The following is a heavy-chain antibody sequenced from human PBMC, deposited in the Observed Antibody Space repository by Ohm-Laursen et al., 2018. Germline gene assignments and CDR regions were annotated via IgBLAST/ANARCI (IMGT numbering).Heavy chain of an antibody. CDR2: IIPIFGTA. CDR1: GYTFTGYY. Sequence: SSVKVSCKASGYTFTGYYLHWVRQAPGQGLEWMGGIIPIFGTANYAQKFQGRVTITADESTSTAYMELSSLRSEDTAVYYCARDHRFLEWLFYWGQGTLVTVSS. V-gene: IGHV1-69*01. D-gene: IGHD3-3*01. J-gene: IGHJ4*02. CDR3: ARDHRFLEWLFY.